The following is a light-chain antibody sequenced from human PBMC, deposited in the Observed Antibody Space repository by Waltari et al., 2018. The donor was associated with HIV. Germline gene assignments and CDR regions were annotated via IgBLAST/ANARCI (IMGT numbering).Light chain of an antibody. CDR3: QQYYSTPYT. V-gene: IGKV4-1*01. CDR2: WAS. J-gene: IGKJ2*01. Sequence: DIVMTQSPDSLAVSLGERATINCKSSQSVLYSSNNKNYLAWYQQKPGQPPKLLIYWASTRESGVPDRVSGSGSETDFTLTISSLQAEDVAVYYCQQYYSTPYTFGQGTKLEIK. CDR1: QSVLYSSNNKNY.